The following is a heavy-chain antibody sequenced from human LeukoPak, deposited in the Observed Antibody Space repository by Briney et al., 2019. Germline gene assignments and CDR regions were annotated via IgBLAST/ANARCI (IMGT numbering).Heavy chain of an antibody. Sequence: GGSLRLSCAASGFTFSRFPMHWVRRAPGKGLEWVALISSDGSDKKYADSVKGRFTMSRDNSKNTLYLQIHSLRVEDTAVYYCARDYPADHWGQGTLVTVSS. J-gene: IGHJ4*02. V-gene: IGHV3-30-3*01. CDR3: ARDYPADH. CDR2: ISSDGSDK. CDR1: GFTFSRFP.